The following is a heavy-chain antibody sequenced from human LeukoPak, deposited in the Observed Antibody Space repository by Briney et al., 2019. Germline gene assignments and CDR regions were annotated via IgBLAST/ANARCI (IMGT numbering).Heavy chain of an antibody. CDR1: GFTFSSYA. V-gene: IGHV3-23*01. J-gene: IGHJ2*01. Sequence: GGSLRLSCAASGFTFSSYAMSWVRQAPGKGLEWVSAISGSGGSTCYADSVKGRFTISRDNSKNTLYLQMNSLRAEDTAVYYCAKEGDIVVVVAHNWYFDLWRRGTLVTVSS. CDR3: AKEGDIVVVVAHNWYFDL. D-gene: IGHD2-15*01. CDR2: ISGSGGST.